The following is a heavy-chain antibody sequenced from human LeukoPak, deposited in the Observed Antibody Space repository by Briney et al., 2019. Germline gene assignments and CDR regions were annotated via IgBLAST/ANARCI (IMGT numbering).Heavy chain of an antibody. J-gene: IGHJ6*02. CDR1: GFTFSGYS. Sequence: GGSLRLSCAASGFTFSGYSMNWVRQAPGKGLEWVSFISSSSTYIYYADSVKGRFTISRDNAKNSLYLQMNSLRAEDTAVYYCARGDYYGMDVWGQGTTVTVSS. CDR2: ISSSSTYI. CDR3: ARGDYYGMDV. V-gene: IGHV3-21*01. D-gene: IGHD5-24*01.